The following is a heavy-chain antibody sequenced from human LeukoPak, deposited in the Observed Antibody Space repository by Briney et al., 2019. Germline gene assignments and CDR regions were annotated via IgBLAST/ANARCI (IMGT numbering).Heavy chain of an antibody. CDR1: GGSISSGGYP. Sequence: SQTLSLTCAVSGGSISSGGYPWSWIRQPPGKGLEWIGYIYYSGSTYYNPSLKSRVTISVDTSKNQFSLKLSSVTAADTAVYYCARSYDSSGYYYYYYMDVWGKGTTVTVSS. J-gene: IGHJ6*03. V-gene: IGHV4-30-4*07. CDR2: IYYSGST. CDR3: ARSYDSSGYYYYYYMDV. D-gene: IGHD3-22*01.